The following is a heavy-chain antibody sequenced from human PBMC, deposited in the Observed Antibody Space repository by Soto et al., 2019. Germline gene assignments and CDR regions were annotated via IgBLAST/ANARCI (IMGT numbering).Heavy chain of an antibody. V-gene: IGHV1-18*01. CDR1: GYTFTSYG. CDR2: ISAYNGNT. Sequence: GASVKVSCKASGYTFTSYGISWVRQAPGQGLEWMGWISAYNGNTNYAQKLQGRVTMTTDTSTSTAYMELRSLRSDDTAVYYCARVLYYYDSVGYPDYWGKGTLVTVSP. CDR3: ARVLYYYDSVGYPDY. J-gene: IGHJ4*02. D-gene: IGHD3-22*01.